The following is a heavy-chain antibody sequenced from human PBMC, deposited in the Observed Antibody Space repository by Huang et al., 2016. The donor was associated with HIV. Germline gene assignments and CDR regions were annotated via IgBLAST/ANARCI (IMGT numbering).Heavy chain of an antibody. Sequence: QVHLVQSGAEVKKPGASVKVSCKASGYTFTNYDINWVRQAPGRGRGWKGWMNPNTGNTGFAQSFQGRVTMTRKTSITTAYMELTSLTSEDTAVYYCARAAYGDLDYWGLGTLVIVSS. J-gene: IGHJ4*02. D-gene: IGHD4-17*01. CDR1: GYTFTNYD. V-gene: IGHV1-8*02. CDR2: MNPNTGNT. CDR3: ARAAYGDLDY.